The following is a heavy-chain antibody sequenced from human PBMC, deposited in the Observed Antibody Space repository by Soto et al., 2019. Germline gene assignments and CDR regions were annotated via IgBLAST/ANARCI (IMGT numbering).Heavy chain of an antibody. Sequence: QVQLVQSGAEVKKPGSSVKVSCKASGGTFSSYTISWVRQAPGQGLEWMERIIPILGIANYAQKFQGRVTITADKSTSTAYMELSSLRSEDTAVYYCSIVGSSFDYWGQGTLVTVSS. V-gene: IGHV1-69*02. J-gene: IGHJ4*02. CDR1: GGTFSSYT. CDR3: SIVGSSFDY. CDR2: IIPILGIA. D-gene: IGHD6-13*01.